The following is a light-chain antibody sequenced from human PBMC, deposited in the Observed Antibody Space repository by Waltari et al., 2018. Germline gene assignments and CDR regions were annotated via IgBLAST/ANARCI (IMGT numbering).Light chain of an antibody. CDR3: QTWASGIQV. CDR2: VNSDGSH. J-gene: IGLJ3*02. CDR1: SGHSDYA. Sequence: QLVLTQSPYASASLGASVKLTCTLSSGHSDYAIAWHQQQSEKGPRSLMKVNSDGSHTKGDGIPDRFSGSSSGAERYLTISSLESDDEADYHCQTWASGIQVFGGGTRLTVL. V-gene: IGLV4-69*01.